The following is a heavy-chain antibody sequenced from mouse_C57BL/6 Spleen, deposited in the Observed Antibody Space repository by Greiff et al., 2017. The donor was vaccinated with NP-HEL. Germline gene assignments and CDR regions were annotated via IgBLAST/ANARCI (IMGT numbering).Heavy chain of an antibody. Sequence: VQLQQPGAELVKPGASVKLSCKASGYTFTSYWMHWVKQRPGQGLEWIGMIHPNSGSTNYNEKFKSKATLTVDKSSSTAYMQLSSLTSEDSAVYYCARRDYGSSPCAYWGQGTLVTVSA. D-gene: IGHD1-1*01. CDR3: ARRDYGSSPCAY. CDR2: IHPNSGST. V-gene: IGHV1-64*01. CDR1: GYTFTSYW. J-gene: IGHJ3*01.